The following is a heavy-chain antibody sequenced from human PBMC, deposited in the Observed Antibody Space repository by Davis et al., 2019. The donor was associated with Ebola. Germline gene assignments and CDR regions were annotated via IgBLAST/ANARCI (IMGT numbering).Heavy chain of an antibody. Sequence: ASVKVSCKASGGTFSSYAISWVRQAPGQGLEWMGWISAYNGNTNYAQKLQGRVTMTTDTSTSTAYMELRSLRSDDTAVYYCARLVGDIVTNNPYEEGRRWSYYYGMDVWGQGTTVTVSS. CDR2: ISAYNGNT. D-gene: IGHD2-15*01. CDR3: ARLVGDIVTNNPYEEGRRWSYYYGMDV. CDR1: GGTFSSYA. V-gene: IGHV1-18*01. J-gene: IGHJ6*02.